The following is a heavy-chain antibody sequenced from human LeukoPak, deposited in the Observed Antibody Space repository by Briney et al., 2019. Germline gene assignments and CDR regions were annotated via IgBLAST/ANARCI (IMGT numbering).Heavy chain of an antibody. CDR1: GGSISSGDYY. CDR3: ARAHGIVVVVAAFEGWFDP. V-gene: IGHV4-30-4*01. CDR2: IYYSGST. J-gene: IGHJ5*02. D-gene: IGHD2-15*01. Sequence: SETLSLTCTVSGGSISSGDYYWSWIRQPPGKGLEWIGYIYYSGSTYYNPSLKSRVTISVDTSKNQFSLKLSSVTAADTAVYYCARAHGIVVVVAAFEGWFDPWGQGTLVTVSS.